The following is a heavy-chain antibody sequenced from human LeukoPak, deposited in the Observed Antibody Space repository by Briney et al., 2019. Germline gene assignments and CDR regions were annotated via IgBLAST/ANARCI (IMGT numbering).Heavy chain of an antibody. CDR2: ISYDGSRK. D-gene: IGHD5-12*01. CDR1: GFTFSNHG. Sequence: GGSLRLSCAASGFTFSNHGMHWVCQAPGKGLEWVALISYDGSRKYYADSVKGRFTISRDNTKNTLYLQMNSLRVGDTAVYYCAKDLGVQWLLPYYFDYWGQGILVTVSS. J-gene: IGHJ4*02. CDR3: AKDLGVQWLLPYYFDY. V-gene: IGHV3-30*18.